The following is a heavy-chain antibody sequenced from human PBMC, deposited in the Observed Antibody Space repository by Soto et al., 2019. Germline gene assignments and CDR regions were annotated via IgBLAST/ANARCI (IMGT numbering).Heavy chain of an antibody. CDR2: ISAYNGNK. CDR1: GYTFASYA. CDR3: ARDPPPPDY. J-gene: IGHJ4*02. Sequence: QVQLVQSGAEVKKPGASVKVSCKASGYTFASYAISWMRQAPGQGLEWMGWISAYNGNKNYAQKLPATVTMTTDTSPSTAYMELRSLRSDDTAVYYCARDPPPPDYWGQGTLVTVSS. V-gene: IGHV1-18*01.